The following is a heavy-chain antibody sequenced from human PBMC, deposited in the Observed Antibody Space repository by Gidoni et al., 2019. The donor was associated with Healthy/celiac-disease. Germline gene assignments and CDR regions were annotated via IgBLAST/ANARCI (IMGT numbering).Heavy chain of an antibody. CDR2: IWYDGSNK. CDR1: GFTFSSYG. D-gene: IGHD3-3*01. Sequence: QVQLVESGGGLVQPGSALRLSFAASGFTFSSYGMHWVRQAPGERLEWVAVIWYDGSNKYYADSVKGRFTISRDNSKNTLYLQMNSLRAEDTAVYYCARVDDRRGAFDIWGQGTMVTVSS. V-gene: IGHV3-33*01. J-gene: IGHJ3*02. CDR3: ARVDDRRGAFDI.